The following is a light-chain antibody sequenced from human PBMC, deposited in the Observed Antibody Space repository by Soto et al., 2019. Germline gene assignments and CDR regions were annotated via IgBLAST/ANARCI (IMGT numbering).Light chain of an antibody. Sequence: DIQLTQSPSFLSASVGDRVTITCRTSQAISSYLAWYQQKPGKAPQLLISAASTVQSGVPSRFSGSGSGTEFTLTISSLQPEDFATYYCQQLKSYPLSFGGGTKVEI. CDR2: AAS. V-gene: IGKV1-9*01. J-gene: IGKJ4*01. CDR3: QQLKSYPLS. CDR1: QAISSY.